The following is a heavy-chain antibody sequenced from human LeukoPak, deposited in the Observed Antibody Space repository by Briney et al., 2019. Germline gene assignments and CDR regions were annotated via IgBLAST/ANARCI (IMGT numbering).Heavy chain of an antibody. CDR3: ARIRDGGVAGD. D-gene: IGHD4-23*01. CDR2: THYSGST. CDR1: GGSISSSSYY. Sequence: SETLSLTCTVSGGSISSSSYYWGWIRQPPGKGLEWIGYTHYSGSTNYNPSLKSRVTFSVDTSKNQFSLKLTSVTAGDTAVYYCARIRDGGVAGDWGQGTLVTVSS. V-gene: IGHV4-61*05. J-gene: IGHJ4*02.